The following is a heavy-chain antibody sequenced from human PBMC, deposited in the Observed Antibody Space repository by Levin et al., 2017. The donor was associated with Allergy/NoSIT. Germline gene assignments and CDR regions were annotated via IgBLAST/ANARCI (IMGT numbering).Heavy chain of an antibody. Sequence: TLSLTCTFSGFSLSTSGMRVSWFRQPPGKALEWLARIDWDDDKFYSTSLKTRLTISKDTSKNQVVLTMTNMDPVDTATYYCARICRSSGWNNWFDPWGQGTLVTVSS. CDR3: ARICRSSGWNNWFDP. V-gene: IGHV2-70*04. CDR2: IDWDDDK. CDR1: GFSLSTSGMR. J-gene: IGHJ5*02. D-gene: IGHD6-19*01.